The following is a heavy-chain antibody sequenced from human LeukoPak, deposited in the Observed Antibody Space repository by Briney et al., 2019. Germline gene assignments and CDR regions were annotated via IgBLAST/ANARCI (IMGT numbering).Heavy chain of an antibody. CDR1: GDSISSYY. CDR2: IYYTGST. V-gene: IGHV4-59*08. Sequence: SETLSLTCTVSGDSISSYYWSWIRQPPGKGLEWIGYIYYTGSTNYNPSLKSRVTMSVDTSKSQFSLKLSSVTAADTAVYYCARRYGDHNLYYFNYWGQGTLVTVSS. D-gene: IGHD4-17*01. CDR3: ARRYGDHNLYYFNY. J-gene: IGHJ4*02.